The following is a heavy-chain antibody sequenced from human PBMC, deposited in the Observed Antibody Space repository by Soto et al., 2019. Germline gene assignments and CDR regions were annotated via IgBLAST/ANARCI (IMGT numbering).Heavy chain of an antibody. Sequence: PGGSLGLSCYVSGFTFSDFGMRWVRQSPGEGLAWVASISKDGLDRYYSESVKGRFTISRDDSKNTVFLQMNSLKVEDTAAYFCASPREGQWLVFDHWGQRTLVTVSS. CDR2: ISKDGLDR. J-gene: IGHJ4*02. V-gene: IGHV3-30*19. D-gene: IGHD6-19*01. CDR3: ASPREGQWLVFDH. CDR1: GFTFSDFG.